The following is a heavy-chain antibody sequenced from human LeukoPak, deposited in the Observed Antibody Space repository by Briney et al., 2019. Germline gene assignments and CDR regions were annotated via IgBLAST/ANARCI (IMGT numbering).Heavy chain of an antibody. Sequence: SETLSLTCAVYGGSFSGYYWSWIRQPPGKGLEWIGEINHSGSTNYNPSLKSRVTISVDTSKNQSSLKLSSVTAADTAVYYCARGGGSGSYRYYYGMDVWGQGTTVTVSS. CDR2: INHSGST. CDR1: GGSFSGYY. J-gene: IGHJ6*02. V-gene: IGHV4-34*01. CDR3: ARGGGSGSYRYYYGMDV. D-gene: IGHD3-10*01.